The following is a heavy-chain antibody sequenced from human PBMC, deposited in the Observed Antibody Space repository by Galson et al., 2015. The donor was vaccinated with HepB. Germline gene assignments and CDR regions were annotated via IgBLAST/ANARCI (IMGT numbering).Heavy chain of an antibody. D-gene: IGHD5-18*01. J-gene: IGHJ4*02. V-gene: IGHV3-48*03. Sequence: SLRLSCAASGFTFSSYEMNWVRQAPGKGLEWVSYISSSGSTIYYADSVKGRFTISRDNAKNSLYLQMNSLRAEDTAVYYCARVYSYGKIKGRIQDYWGQGTLVTVSS. CDR1: GFTFSSYE. CDR2: ISSSGSTI. CDR3: ARVYSYGKIKGRIQDY.